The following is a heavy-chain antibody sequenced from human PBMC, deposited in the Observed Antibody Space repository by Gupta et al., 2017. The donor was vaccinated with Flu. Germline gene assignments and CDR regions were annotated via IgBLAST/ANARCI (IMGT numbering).Heavy chain of an antibody. V-gene: IGHV3-23*01. CDR2: ISGSGGST. J-gene: IGHJ4*02. Sequence: EVQLLESGGGLVQPGGSLRLPCAASGFPFSSYALSWVRQTPGKGLEWVSAISGSGGSTYYADSVKGRFTISRDNSKNTLYLQMNGLTEEDTAVYYCAKERSLRSPAAAVYFDCWGQGTLLTVSS. CDR3: AKERSLRSPAAAVYFDC. D-gene: IGHD6-13*01. CDR1: GFPFSSYA.